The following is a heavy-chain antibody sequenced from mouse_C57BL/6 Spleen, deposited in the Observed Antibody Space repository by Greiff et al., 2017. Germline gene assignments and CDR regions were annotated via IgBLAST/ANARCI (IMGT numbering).Heavy chain of an antibody. CDR2: IDPSDSYT. D-gene: IGHD1-1*01. J-gene: IGHJ4*01. CDR1: GYTFTSYW. Sequence: QVQLQQPGAELVRPGTSVKLSCKASGYTFTSYWMHWVKQRPGQGLEWIGVIDPSDSYTNYNQKFKGKATLTVDTSSSTAYMQLSSLTSKDSAVYYCARRDYYGSSSLYYYAMDYWGQGTSVTVSS. CDR3: ARRDYYGSSSLYYYAMDY. V-gene: IGHV1-59*01.